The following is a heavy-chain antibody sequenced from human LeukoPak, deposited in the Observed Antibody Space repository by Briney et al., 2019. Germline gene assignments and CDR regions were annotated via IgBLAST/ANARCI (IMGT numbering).Heavy chain of an antibody. CDR2: IYYSGST. Sequence: SKTLSLTCTVSGGSISSYYWSWIRQPPGKGLEWIEYIYYSGSTNYNPSLKSRVTISVDTSKNQFSLKLSSVTAADTAVYYCARHGKKYCTNGVCYTFPLDYWGQGTLVTVSS. CDR3: ARHGKKYCTNGVCYTFPLDY. CDR1: GGSISSYY. D-gene: IGHD2-8*01. J-gene: IGHJ4*02. V-gene: IGHV4-59*08.